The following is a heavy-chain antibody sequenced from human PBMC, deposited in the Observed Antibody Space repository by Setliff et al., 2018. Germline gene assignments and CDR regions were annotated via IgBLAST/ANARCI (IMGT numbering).Heavy chain of an antibody. V-gene: IGHV5-51*01. J-gene: IGHJ3*02. CDR1: EYRFTSYW. CDR3: TRQAVAGSDAFDI. CDR2: IYPGDSDT. Sequence: HGESLKISCKGSEYRFTSYWIGWVRQMPGKGLGWMGIIYPGDSDTRYSPSFQGQVTISADKSISTAYLQWSSLKASDTAMYYCTRQAVAGSDAFDIWGQGTMVT. D-gene: IGHD6-19*01.